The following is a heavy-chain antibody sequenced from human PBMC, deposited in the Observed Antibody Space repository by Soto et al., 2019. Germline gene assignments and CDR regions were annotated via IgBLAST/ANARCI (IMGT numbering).Heavy chain of an antibody. CDR1: GGSISSSSYY. V-gene: IGHV4-39*01. CDR3: ARLYYDILTGYYYYMDV. Sequence: PSETLSLTCTVSGGSISSSSYYWGWIRQPPGEGLEWIGSIYYSGSTYYNPSLKSRVTISVDTSKNQFSLKLSSVTAADTAVYYCARLYYDILTGYYYYMDVWGKGTTVTVSS. J-gene: IGHJ6*03. CDR2: IYYSGST. D-gene: IGHD3-9*01.